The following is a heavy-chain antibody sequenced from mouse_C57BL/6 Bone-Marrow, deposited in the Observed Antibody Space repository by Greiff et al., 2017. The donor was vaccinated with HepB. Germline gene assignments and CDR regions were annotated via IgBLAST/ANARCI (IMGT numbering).Heavy chain of an antibody. CDR1: GFTFSSYA. D-gene: IGHD1-1*01. CDR2: ISDGGSYT. J-gene: IGHJ4*01. Sequence: EVMLVESGGGLVKPGGSLKLSCAASGFTFSSYAMPWVRQTPEKRLEWVATISDGGSYTYYPDNVKGRFTISRDNAKNNLYLQMSHLKSEDTAMYYCARDGIYYYGSSYVRAMDYWGQGTSVTVSS. CDR3: ARDGIYYYGSSYVRAMDY. V-gene: IGHV5-4*01.